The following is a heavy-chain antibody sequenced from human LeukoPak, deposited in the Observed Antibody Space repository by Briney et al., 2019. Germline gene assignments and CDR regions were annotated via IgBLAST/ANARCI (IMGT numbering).Heavy chain of an antibody. Sequence: ASVKVSCTASGGTFTSYAISWVRQAPGQGLEWMGAISPYTGDTKYAERIQDRVIMTTDTSTRTTYMELRSLTSDDTAVFYCARDQYDSVWGSYRPYFDFWGRGPRVTVTA. CDR2: ISPYTGDT. D-gene: IGHD3-16*02. CDR1: GGTFTSYA. CDR3: ARDQYDSVWGSYRPYFDF. J-gene: IGHJ4*02. V-gene: IGHV1-18*01.